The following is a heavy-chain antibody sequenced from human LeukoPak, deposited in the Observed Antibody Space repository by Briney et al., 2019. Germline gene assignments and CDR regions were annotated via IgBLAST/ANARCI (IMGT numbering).Heavy chain of an antibody. CDR2: IHASGTT. Sequence: PSETLSLTCIVSGGSISNYFWTWIRQPAGKGLEWIRRIHASGTTNYNPSLKSRVTLSLDTSKNQSSLNLSSVTAADTAVYYCAREDANTTTGRALDYWGQGALVTVSS. V-gene: IGHV4-4*07. CDR1: GGSISNYF. CDR3: AREDANTTTGRALDY. D-gene: IGHD1-14*01. J-gene: IGHJ4*02.